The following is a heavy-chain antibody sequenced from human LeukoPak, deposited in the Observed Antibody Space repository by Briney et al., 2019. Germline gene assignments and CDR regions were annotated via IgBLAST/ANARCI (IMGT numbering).Heavy chain of an antibody. Sequence: ASVKVSCKASGYTFTSYGISWVRQAPGQGLECMGWISAYNGNTNYAQKLQGRVTMTADTSTSTAYMELRSLRSDDTAVYYCAVDSCSGGSCYILNFDYWGQGTLVTVSS. CDR1: GYTFTSYG. D-gene: IGHD2-15*01. CDR2: ISAYNGNT. CDR3: AVDSCSGGSCYILNFDY. V-gene: IGHV1-18*01. J-gene: IGHJ4*02.